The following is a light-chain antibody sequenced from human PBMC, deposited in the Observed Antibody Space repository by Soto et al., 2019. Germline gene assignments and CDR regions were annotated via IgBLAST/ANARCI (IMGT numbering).Light chain of an antibody. CDR3: QQDGRSPT. J-gene: IGKJ1*01. CDR2: GAS. V-gene: IGKV3-20*01. Sequence: EIVLTQSPGTLSLSPGERATLTCRASQSDSSSYLAWYQQKPGQAPRLLIYGASTSDTGIPDRFSGSGSGTDFTLTISRLEPEEFAVYYCQQDGRSPTFGQGTKVEI. CDR1: QSDSSSY.